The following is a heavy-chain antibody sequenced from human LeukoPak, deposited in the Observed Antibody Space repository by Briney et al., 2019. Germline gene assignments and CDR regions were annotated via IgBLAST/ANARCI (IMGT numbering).Heavy chain of an antibody. CDR3: ATQSEKGYYYDSSGYGYNWFDP. Sequence: SGTLSLTCAVSGGSISSGNWWSWVRQPPGKGLEWIGEIYHSGSTNYNPSLKSRVTISVDKSKNQFSLKLSSVTAADTAVYYCATQSEKGYYYDSSGYGYNWFDPWGQGTLVTVSS. CDR1: GGSISSGNW. D-gene: IGHD3-22*01. J-gene: IGHJ5*02. CDR2: IYHSGST. V-gene: IGHV4-4*02.